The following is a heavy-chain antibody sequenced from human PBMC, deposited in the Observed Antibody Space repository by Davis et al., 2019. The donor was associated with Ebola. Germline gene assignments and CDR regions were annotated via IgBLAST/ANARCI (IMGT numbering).Heavy chain of an antibody. Sequence: SVKVSCKASGGTFSSYTISWVRQAPGQGLEWMGRIIPILGIANYAQKFQGRVTITADKSTSTAYMELSSLRSEDTAVYYCARGVSVGATYVGWGQGTTVTVSS. V-gene: IGHV1-69*02. CDR3: ARGVSVGATYVG. D-gene: IGHD1-26*01. CDR1: GGTFSSYT. CDR2: IIPILGIA. J-gene: IGHJ6*02.